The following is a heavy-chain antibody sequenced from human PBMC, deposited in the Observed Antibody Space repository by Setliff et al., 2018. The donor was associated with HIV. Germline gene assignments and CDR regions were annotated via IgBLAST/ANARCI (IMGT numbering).Heavy chain of an antibody. Sequence: GPPVKVSCKASGGTFGSYAISWVRQAPGQGLEWLGGIIPIFETTNYAQKFQGRVTITADKSTSTIYMELSSLRSDDTAVYYCARGQGVHFWVNDAFDIWGQGTMVTVSS. CDR1: GGTFGSYA. J-gene: IGHJ3*02. CDR3: ARGQGVHFWVNDAFDI. D-gene: IGHD3-10*01. V-gene: IGHV1-69*06. CDR2: IIPIFETT.